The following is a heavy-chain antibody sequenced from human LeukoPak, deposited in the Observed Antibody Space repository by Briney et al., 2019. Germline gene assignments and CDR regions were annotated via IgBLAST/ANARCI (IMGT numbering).Heavy chain of an antibody. V-gene: IGHV6-1*01. CDR1: GDSVSSNGAA. Sequence: SQTLSLTCAISGDSVSSNGAAWNWIRQSPSRGLEWLGRTYYRSKWYNDHAVSVKSRITINPDTSKNQFSLQLDSVTPEDTAVYYCCHSLSGRTGAFDIWGRGTVVTVSS. CDR3: CHSLSGRTGAFDI. D-gene: IGHD2-21*01. CDR2: TYYRSKWYN. J-gene: IGHJ3*02.